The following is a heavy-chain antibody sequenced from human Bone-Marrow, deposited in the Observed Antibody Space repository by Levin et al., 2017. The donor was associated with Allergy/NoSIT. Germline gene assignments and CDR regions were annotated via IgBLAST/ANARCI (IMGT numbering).Heavy chain of an antibody. D-gene: IGHD6-19*01. CDR1: GFSVTSYY. V-gene: IGHV3-53*01. CDR2: ILSGGST. CDR3: VRDYNLAYTSGGPFDY. Sequence: PGGSLRLSCAASGFSVTSYYMNWVRQAPGKGLEWVSLILSGGSTYYADSVKGRFTISRDNSQNTLYLQMNSLRAEDAAVYYCVRDYNLAYTSGGPFDYWGQGTLVTVSS. J-gene: IGHJ4*02.